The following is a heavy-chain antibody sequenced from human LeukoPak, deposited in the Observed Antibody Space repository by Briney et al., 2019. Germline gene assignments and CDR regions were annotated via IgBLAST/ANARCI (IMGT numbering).Heavy chain of an antibody. D-gene: IGHD1-26*01. CDR3: ARHATTGFIVNRFDP. V-gene: IGHV5-51*01. Sequence: GESLKISCATSGYRLTNYWIGWVRQMPGKGLEFMGIINPGDSDTRYSPSFQGQVTISADKSFSTAYLQLNSLKASDTAMYYCARHATTGFIVNRFDPWGQGTLVTVFS. J-gene: IGHJ5*02. CDR1: GYRLTNYW. CDR2: INPGDSDT.